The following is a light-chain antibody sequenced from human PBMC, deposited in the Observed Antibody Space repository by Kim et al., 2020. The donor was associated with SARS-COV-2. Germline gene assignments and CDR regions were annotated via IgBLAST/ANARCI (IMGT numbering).Light chain of an antibody. CDR1: KLGNKF. J-gene: IGLJ2*01. Sequence: SVSPGQTASITCSGDKLGNKFTSWYQLKPGRSPVVVIYQDTKRPSGIPERFSGSISGNTATLTISGTHTTDEADYYCQAWDSSTVVFGGGTQLTVL. V-gene: IGLV3-1*01. CDR2: QDT. CDR3: QAWDSSTVV.